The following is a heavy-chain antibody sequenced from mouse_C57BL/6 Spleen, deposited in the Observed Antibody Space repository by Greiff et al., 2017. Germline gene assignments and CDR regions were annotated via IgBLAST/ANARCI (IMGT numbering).Heavy chain of an antibody. CDR3: ARPCDGSYAMDY. CDR1: GYTFTSYW. V-gene: IGHV1-59*01. CDR2: IDPSDSYT. Sequence: QVQLQQPGAELVRPGTSVKLSCKASGYTFTSYWMHWVKQRPGQGLEWIGVIDPSDSYTNYNQKFKGKATLTVDTSSSTAYMQRSSLTSEASAVYYCARPCDGSYAMDYWGQGTSVTVSS. D-gene: IGHD2-3*01. J-gene: IGHJ4*01.